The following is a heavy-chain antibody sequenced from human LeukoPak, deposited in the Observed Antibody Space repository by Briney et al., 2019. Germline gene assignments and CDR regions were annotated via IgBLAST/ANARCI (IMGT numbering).Heavy chain of an antibody. CDR2: INHSGST. Sequence: NPSETLSLTCAVYGGSFSGYYWSWIRQPPGKGLEWIGEINHSGSTNYNPSLKSRVTISVDTSKNQFSLKLSSVTAADTAVYYCARGGPPDIVVVPAALNAFDIWGQGTMVTVSS. V-gene: IGHV4-34*01. J-gene: IGHJ3*02. CDR3: ARGGPPDIVVVPAALNAFDI. D-gene: IGHD2-2*01. CDR1: GGSFSGYY.